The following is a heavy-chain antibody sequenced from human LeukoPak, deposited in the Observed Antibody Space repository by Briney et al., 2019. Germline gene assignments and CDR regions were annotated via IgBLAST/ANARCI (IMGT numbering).Heavy chain of an antibody. V-gene: IGHV3-21*01. CDR2: ISSSSSYI. J-gene: IGHJ3*02. CDR1: GFTFSSYS. CDR3: ARGDTAMAEDAFDI. Sequence: GGSLRLSCAASGFTFSSYSMNWVRQAPGKGLEWVSSISSSSSYIYYADSVKGRFTISRDNAKNSLYLQMNSLRAEDTAVYYCARGDTAMAEDAFDIWGQGTMVTVPS. D-gene: IGHD5-18*01.